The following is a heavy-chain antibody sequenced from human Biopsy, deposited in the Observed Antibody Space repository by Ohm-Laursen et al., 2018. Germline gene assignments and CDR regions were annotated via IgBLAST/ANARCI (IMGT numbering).Heavy chain of an antibody. D-gene: IGHD6-19*01. Sequence: ASVKVSCKASGFSFTGYYIHWVRQAPGQGLEWMGWISPKSGDTNYAHKFQGNISMTRDTSMSTAYMEMSRLRCDDTAVYYCALQSVAQMKNFDYWGQGTLVTVSS. J-gene: IGHJ4*02. CDR2: ISPKSGDT. CDR3: ALQSVAQMKNFDY. CDR1: GFSFTGYY. V-gene: IGHV1-2*02.